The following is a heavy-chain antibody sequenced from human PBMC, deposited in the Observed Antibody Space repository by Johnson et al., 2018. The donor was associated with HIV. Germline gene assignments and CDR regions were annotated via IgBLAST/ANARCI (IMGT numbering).Heavy chain of an antibody. CDR1: GFTFSSYA. CDR3: ARYLIVVVVAATQWGDAFDI. CDR2: ISSDGSNK. V-gene: IGHV3-30*04. D-gene: IGHD2-15*01. Sequence: QVQLVESGGGVVQPGRSLRLSCAASGFTFSSYAMHWVRQAPGKGLEWVAVISSDGSNKYYADSVKGRFTISRANSTNTLYLQMNRLRAEATAGYYCARYLIVVVVAATQWGDAFDIWGQGTMVTVSS. J-gene: IGHJ3*02.